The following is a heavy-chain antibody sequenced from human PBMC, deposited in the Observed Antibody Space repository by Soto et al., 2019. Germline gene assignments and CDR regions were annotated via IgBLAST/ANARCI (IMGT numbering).Heavy chain of an antibody. Sequence: QVQLVQSGAEVKKPGASVKVSCKASGYTFTTYGISWVRQAPGQGLEWMGWINGYNGNTNYGQKLQGRVTRTTDTSTSTAYMELRSLRSDDTAVYYCARDPVAGTDFDYWGQGPMVTVSS. J-gene: IGHJ4*02. CDR2: INGYNGNT. CDR3: ARDPVAGTDFDY. V-gene: IGHV1-18*01. D-gene: IGHD6-19*01. CDR1: GYTFTTYG.